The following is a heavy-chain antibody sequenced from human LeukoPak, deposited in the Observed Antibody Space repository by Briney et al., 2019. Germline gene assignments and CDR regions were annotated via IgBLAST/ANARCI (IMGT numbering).Heavy chain of an antibody. CDR3: AKDQWLVLDY. CDR2: IRYDGSNN. J-gene: IGHJ4*02. D-gene: IGHD6-19*01. V-gene: IGHV3-30*02. CDR1: GFTFSSYG. Sequence: GGSLRLSCAASGFTFSSYGMHWVRQAPGKGLEWVAFIRYDGSNNYYADSVKGRFTISRDNSKNTLYLQMNSLRAEDTAVYSCAKDQWLVLDYWGQGTLVTVSS.